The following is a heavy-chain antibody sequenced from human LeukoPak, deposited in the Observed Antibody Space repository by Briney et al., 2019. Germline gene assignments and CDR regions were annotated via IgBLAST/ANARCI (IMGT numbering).Heavy chain of an antibody. V-gene: IGHV1-18*01. CDR1: GYTFSNYG. Sequence: ASVKVSCKASGYTFSNYGIIWVRQAPGKGLEWMGWINPYNGNTNFGQKVQGRLTMTTDTTTRTAYMELRNLRFDDTAVYYCARSHSSSLRAPFGYWGQGTLVTVSS. CDR3: ARSHSSSLRAPFGY. J-gene: IGHJ4*02. CDR2: INPYNGNT. D-gene: IGHD3-22*01.